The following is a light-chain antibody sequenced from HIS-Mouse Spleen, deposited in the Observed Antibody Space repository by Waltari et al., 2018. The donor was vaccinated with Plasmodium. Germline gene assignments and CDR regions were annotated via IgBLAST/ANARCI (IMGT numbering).Light chain of an antibody. CDR2: DAS. Sequence: AIQLTQSPSSLSASVGERVTITCRASQGISSALAWYQQKPGKAHKLLIYDASSLESGVPSRFSGSGSGTDFTLTISSLQPEDFATYYCQQFNSYPLTFGGGTKVEIK. J-gene: IGKJ4*01. CDR1: QGISSA. CDR3: QQFNSYPLT. V-gene: IGKV1-13*02.